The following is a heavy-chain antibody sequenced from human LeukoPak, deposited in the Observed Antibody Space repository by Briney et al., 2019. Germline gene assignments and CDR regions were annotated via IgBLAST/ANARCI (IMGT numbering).Heavy chain of an antibody. V-gene: IGHV4-59*01. J-gene: IGHJ4*02. Sequence: SETLSLTCTVSGASISRYFWSWIRQPPGKGLEWIGYISYTGSTSYNPSLKSRVTISLDTSKNRFSLRLRSVTAADTAVYYCAKSTPSFDSWDSWGQGTLVTVSS. CDR3: AKSTPSFDSWDS. D-gene: IGHD3-3*01. CDR2: ISYTGST. CDR1: GASISRYF.